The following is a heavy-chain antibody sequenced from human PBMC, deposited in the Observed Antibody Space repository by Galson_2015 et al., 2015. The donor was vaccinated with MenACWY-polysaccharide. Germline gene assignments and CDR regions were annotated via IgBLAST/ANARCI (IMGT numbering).Heavy chain of an antibody. CDR1: GYTFNTYG. CDR2: ISAYNGNT. Sequence: SVKVSCKAFGYTFNTYGVSWLRQAPGQGLEWMGWISAYNGNTNYAQKFQGRVTMTTETSTSTAYMELRSLRSDDTAMYYCARQGRRQLVHSYAFDIWGQGTMVTVSS. J-gene: IGHJ3*02. CDR3: ARQGRRQLVHSYAFDI. V-gene: IGHV1-18*01. D-gene: IGHD6-13*01.